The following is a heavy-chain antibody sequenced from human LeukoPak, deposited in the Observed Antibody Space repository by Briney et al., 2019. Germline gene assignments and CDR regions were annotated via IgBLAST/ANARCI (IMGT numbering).Heavy chain of an antibody. V-gene: IGHV3-30-3*01. CDR1: GFTFSSYA. J-gene: IGHJ6*02. D-gene: IGHD6-13*01. CDR2: ISYDGSNK. Sequence: GGSLRLSCAASGFTFSSYAMHWVRQAPGKELEWVAVISYDGSNKYYADSVKGRFTISRDNSKNTLYLQMNSLRAEDTAVYYCARSNPRGFIAAAGTYYYYGMDVWGQGTTVTVSS. CDR3: ARSNPRGFIAAAGTYYYYGMDV.